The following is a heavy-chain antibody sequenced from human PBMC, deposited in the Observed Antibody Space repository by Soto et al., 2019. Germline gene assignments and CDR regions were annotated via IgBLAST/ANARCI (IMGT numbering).Heavy chain of an antibody. CDR2: IDVDRGTT. CDR3: GRGDYGDY. Sequence: QVQVIQSGAEVKKPGASVKVACKPSGYTFPSYGITWVRQAPGQGLEWVGWIDVDRGTTNYAQKFHGRVTMTADTPTTTVYMELRSLRSDDTAVYYCGRGDYGDYWGQGTLVIVSS. V-gene: IGHV1-18*01. CDR1: GYTFPSYG. J-gene: IGHJ4*02.